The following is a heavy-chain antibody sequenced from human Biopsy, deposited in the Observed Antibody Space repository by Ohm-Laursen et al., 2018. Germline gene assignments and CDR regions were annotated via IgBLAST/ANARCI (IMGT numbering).Heavy chain of an antibody. J-gene: IGHJ4*02. CDR3: ARDPLNGHKHFDY. V-gene: IGHV1-2*02. CDR1: SYTFTDYN. D-gene: IGHD2-8*01. Sequence: KVSCKASSYTFTDYNIHWMRQAPGQGLEWLGYINCKTGATNYAQKFQGTVTMTRDTSISTAYLALGSLRSADTAIYYCARDPLNGHKHFDYWGQGSLVTVSS. CDR2: INCKTGAT.